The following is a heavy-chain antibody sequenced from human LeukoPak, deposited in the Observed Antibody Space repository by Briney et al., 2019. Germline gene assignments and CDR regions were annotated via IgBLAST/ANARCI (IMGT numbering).Heavy chain of an antibody. CDR3: ARGNSKYSSGWYDGPPFDY. CDR1: GYTFTGYY. V-gene: IGHV1-2*02. D-gene: IGHD6-19*01. CDR2: INPNSGGT. Sequence: GASVKVSCKASGYTFTGYYMHWVRQAPGQGLEWMGWINPNSGGTNYAQKFQGRVTMTRDTSISTAYMGLSRLRSDDTAVYYCARGNSKYSSGWYDGPPFDYWGQGTLVTVSS. J-gene: IGHJ4*02.